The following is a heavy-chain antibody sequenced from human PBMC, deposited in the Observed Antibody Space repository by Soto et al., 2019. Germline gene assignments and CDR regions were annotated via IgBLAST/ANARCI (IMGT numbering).Heavy chain of an antibody. CDR1: GGSISSYY. CDR2: IYYSGST. V-gene: IGHV4-59*01. Sequence: PSETLSLTCTVSGGSISSYYWSWIRQPPGKGLERIGYIYYSGSTNYNPSLKSRVTISVDTSKNQFSLKLSSVTAADTAVYYCARGLMWAGTRYYFDYWGQGTLVTVSS. CDR3: ARGLMWAGTRYYFDY. D-gene: IGHD6-19*01. J-gene: IGHJ4*02.